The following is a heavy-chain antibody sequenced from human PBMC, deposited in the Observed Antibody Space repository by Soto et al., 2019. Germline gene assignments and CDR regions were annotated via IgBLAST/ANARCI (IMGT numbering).Heavy chain of an antibody. D-gene: IGHD4-4*01. CDR3: ARAYRRNSDTFDI. CDR1: GYTFTSCD. Sequence: GASVKVSCKASGYTFTSCDINWVRQATGQGLEWMGWMNPNSGNTGYAQKFQGRVTMTRNTSISTAYMELSSLRSEDTAVYYCARAYRRNSDTFDIWGQGTMVTVSS. J-gene: IGHJ3*02. V-gene: IGHV1-8*01. CDR2: MNPNSGNT.